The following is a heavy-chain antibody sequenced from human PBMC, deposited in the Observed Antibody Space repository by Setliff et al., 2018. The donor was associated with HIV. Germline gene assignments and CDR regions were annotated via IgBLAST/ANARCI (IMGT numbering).Heavy chain of an antibody. D-gene: IGHD3-22*01. V-gene: IGHV4-61*01. CDR1: GGSISSGSYY. CDR3: ARKQWGSSGYYEFFQQ. CDR2: ISSAGNA. Sequence: SETLSLTCTVSGGSISSGSYYWSWIRQSPEKGLEWIGFISSAGNANYNPSLGRPVKMSVDTANNQFSLTLSSVTAADTAVYFCARKQWGSSGYYEFFQQWGQGTLVTVSS. J-gene: IGHJ1*01.